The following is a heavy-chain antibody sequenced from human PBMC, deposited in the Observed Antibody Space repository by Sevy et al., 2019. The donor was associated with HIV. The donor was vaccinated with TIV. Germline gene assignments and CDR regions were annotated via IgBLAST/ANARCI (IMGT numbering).Heavy chain of an antibody. V-gene: IGHV3-30*03. Sequence: GGSLRLSCAASGFTFSNYGMHWVRQAPGKGLEWVALISYDGSNKYYADSVKGRFTISRDNSKKTLYLQMNSLRTEDTGVYFCARDPFENDSSGYADAFDIWGQGTTVTVSS. D-gene: IGHD3-22*01. J-gene: IGHJ3*02. CDR3: ARDPFENDSSGYADAFDI. CDR1: GFTFSNYG. CDR2: ISYDGSNK.